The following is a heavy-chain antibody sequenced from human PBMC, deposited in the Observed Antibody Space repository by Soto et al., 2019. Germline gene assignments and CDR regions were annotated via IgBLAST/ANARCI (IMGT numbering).Heavy chain of an antibody. D-gene: IGHD2-21*01. CDR1: GGTFSSYT. J-gene: IGHJ4*02. CDR3: ATLRYCGGDCYSRPFDY. V-gene: IGHV1-69*02. Sequence: VASVKVSCKASGGTFSSYTISWVRQAPGQGLEWMGRIIPILGIANYAQKFQGRVTITADKSTSTAYMELSSLRSEDTAVYYCATLRYCGGDCYSRPFDYWGQGTLVTVSS. CDR2: IIPILGIA.